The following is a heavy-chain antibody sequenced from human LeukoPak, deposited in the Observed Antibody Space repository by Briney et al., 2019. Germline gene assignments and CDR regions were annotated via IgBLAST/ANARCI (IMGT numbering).Heavy chain of an antibody. CDR1: GYTFTSYY. Sequence: VASVKVSCKASGYTFTSYYMHWVRQAPGQGLEWMGIINPSAGSTSYAQKFQGRVTMTRDTSTSTVYMELSSLRSEDTAVYYCARGDSPRPWLRPHHWFDPWGQGTLVTVSS. CDR2: INPSAGST. CDR3: ARGDSPRPWLRPHHWFDP. V-gene: IGHV1-46*01. J-gene: IGHJ5*02. D-gene: IGHD5-12*01.